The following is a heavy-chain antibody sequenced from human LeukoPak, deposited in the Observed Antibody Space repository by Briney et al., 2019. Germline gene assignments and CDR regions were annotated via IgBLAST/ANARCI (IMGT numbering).Heavy chain of an antibody. CDR2: IYYSGST. V-gene: IGHV4-59*01. J-gene: IGHJ3*02. CDR1: GGSISSYY. Sequence: TSETLSLTCTVSGGSISSYYWSWIRQPPGKGLEWIGYIYYSGSTNYNPSLKSRVTISVDTSKNQFSLKLSSVTAADTAVYYCARVTPWKGGAFDIWGQGTMVTVSS. D-gene: IGHD4-23*01. CDR3: ARVTPWKGGAFDI.